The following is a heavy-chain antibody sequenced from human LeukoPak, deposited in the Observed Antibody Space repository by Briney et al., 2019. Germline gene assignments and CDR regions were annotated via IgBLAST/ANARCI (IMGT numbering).Heavy chain of an antibody. CDR1: GFTFRNYA. CDR2: VSYDGSYK. D-gene: IGHD2-8*02. V-gene: IGHV3-30*04. J-gene: IGHJ3*02. Sequence: GGSLRLSCAASGFTFRNYAIHWVRQAPGKGLEWVAVVSYDGSYKDYADSVKGRFTISRDNSRNTLYLQMNSLRAQDTAVYYCARAWSRVDPFDMWGQGTMVTVSS. CDR3: ARAWSRVDPFDM.